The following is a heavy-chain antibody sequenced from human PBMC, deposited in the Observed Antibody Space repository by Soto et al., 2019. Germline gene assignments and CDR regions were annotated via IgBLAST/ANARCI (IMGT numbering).Heavy chain of an antibody. D-gene: IGHD3-10*01. CDR3: ARVRVKSYKRYLVFGT. V-gene: IGHV3-48*02. CDR2: ISSSSSTI. J-gene: IGHJ6*03. CDR1: GFTFSSYS. Sequence: HPVRSMRLSCAASGFTFSSYSMNWVRQAPGKGLEWVSYISSSSSTIYYADSVKGRFTISRDNAKNSLYLQMNSLRDEDTAVYYCARVRVKSYKRYLVFGTRGNGTKVTLAS.